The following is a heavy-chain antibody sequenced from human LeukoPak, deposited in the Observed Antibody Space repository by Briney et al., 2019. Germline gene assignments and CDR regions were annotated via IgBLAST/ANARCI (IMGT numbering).Heavy chain of an antibody. D-gene: IGHD2-15*01. CDR2: INPNSGGT. J-gene: IGHJ3*02. CDR1: GYTFTGYY. Sequence: GASVKVSCKASGYTFTGYYMRWVRQAPGQGLEWMGWINPNSGGTNYAQKFQGRVTMTRDMSTSTVYMELSSLRSEDTAVYYCARDWGYCSGGSCYRGAFDIWGQGTMVTVSS. CDR3: ARDWGYCSGGSCYRGAFDI. V-gene: IGHV1-2*02.